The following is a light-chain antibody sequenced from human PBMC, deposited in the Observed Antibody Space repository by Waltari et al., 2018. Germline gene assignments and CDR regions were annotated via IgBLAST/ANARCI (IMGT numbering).Light chain of an antibody. CDR2: NAS. V-gene: IGKV3-11*01. CDR3: QQRSSGPPVT. CDR1: QSVSTY. J-gene: IGKJ5*01. Sequence: EVVLTQSPPTLSLSPGERATLSCRASQSVSTYLAWYQTKPGQPPRLLIFNASYRPTGVPTRFSGSGSGTDFTLTISSLEPEDFAVYYCQQRSSGPPVTFGQGTRVEI.